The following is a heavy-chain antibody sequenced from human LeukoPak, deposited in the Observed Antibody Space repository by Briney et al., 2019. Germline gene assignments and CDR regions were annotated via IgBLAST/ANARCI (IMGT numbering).Heavy chain of an antibody. Sequence: KPSETLSLTCTVSGGSISSYYWSWIRQPPGKGLEWIGYIYYLGTTSHNPSLKSRVTISVDTSKNQFSLKLDSVTTADTAVYYCARESGSTYYFDHWGQGTVVTVSS. CDR2: IYYLGTT. J-gene: IGHJ4*02. D-gene: IGHD1-26*01. CDR1: GGSISSYY. CDR3: ARESGSTYYFDH. V-gene: IGHV4-59*01.